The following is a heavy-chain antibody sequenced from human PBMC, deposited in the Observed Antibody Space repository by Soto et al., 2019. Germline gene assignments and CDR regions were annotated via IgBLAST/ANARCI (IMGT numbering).Heavy chain of an antibody. D-gene: IGHD2-15*01. CDR2: ISGSGGST. CDR3: ARGGYGRVFDC. J-gene: IGHJ4*02. CDR1: GFTFSSYA. V-gene: IGHV3-23*01. Sequence: SLRLSCAASGFTFSSYALSWVRQAPGEGLEWVSGISGSGGSTNYADSVKGRFTISRDNSEDTLFLQMSSLRAEDTAVYYCARGGYGRVFDCWGQGSLVTVSS.